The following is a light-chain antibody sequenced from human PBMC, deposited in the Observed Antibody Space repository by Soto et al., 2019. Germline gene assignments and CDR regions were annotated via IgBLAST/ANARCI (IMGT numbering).Light chain of an antibody. CDR1: QSINSW. Sequence: DIQMTQSPSSLSASVGDTVTITCRASQSINSWLAWYQQRPGKAPKLLIYDASTLQNGVPSRFSGSGSGTRFTLTVSSLHPDDFATDYCQPNNRYSTFGQGTKVEIK. J-gene: IGKJ1*01. CDR3: QPNNRYST. V-gene: IGKV1-5*01. CDR2: DAS.